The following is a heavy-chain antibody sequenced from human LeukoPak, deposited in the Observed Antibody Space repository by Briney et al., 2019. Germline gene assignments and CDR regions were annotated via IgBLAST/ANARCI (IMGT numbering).Heavy chain of an antibody. D-gene: IGHD3-10*02. CDR3: AELGITMIGGI. CDR1: GFTFSNYG. J-gene: IGHJ6*04. CDR2: ISSSGSTI. Sequence: GGSLRLSCAASGFTFSNYGMHWVRQAPGKGLEWVSYISSSGSTIYYADSVKGRFTISRDNAKNSLYLQMNSLRAEDTAVYYCAELGITMIGGIWGKGTTVTISS. V-gene: IGHV3-48*04.